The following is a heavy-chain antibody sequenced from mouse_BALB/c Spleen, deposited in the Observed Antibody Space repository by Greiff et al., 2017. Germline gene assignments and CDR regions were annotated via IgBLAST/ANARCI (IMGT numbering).Heavy chain of an antibody. Sequence: EVKLMESGGGLVQPGGSMKLSCVASGFTFSNYWMNWVRQSPEKGLEWVAEIRLKSNNYATHYAESVKGRFTISRDDSKSSVYLQMNNLRAEDTGIYYCTSIYYDYEYYFDYWGQGTTLTVSS. V-gene: IGHV6-6*02. CDR2: IRLKSNNYAT. CDR1: GFTFSNYW. J-gene: IGHJ2*01. D-gene: IGHD2-4*01. CDR3: TSIYYDYEYYFDY.